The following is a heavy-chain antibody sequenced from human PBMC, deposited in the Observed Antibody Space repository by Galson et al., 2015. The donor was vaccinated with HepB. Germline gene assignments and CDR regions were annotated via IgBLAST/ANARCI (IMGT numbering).Heavy chain of an antibody. Sequence: SVKVSCKASGYTFTSYGISWVRQAPGQGLEWMGWISAYNGNTNYAQKLQGRVTMTTDTSTSTAYMELRSLRSDDTAVYYCAREPLRGYYYDSSGYYLGSAFDIWGQGTMVTVSS. CDR1: GYTFTSYG. CDR3: AREPLRGYYYDSSGYYLGSAFDI. D-gene: IGHD3-22*01. CDR2: ISAYNGNT. V-gene: IGHV1-18*01. J-gene: IGHJ3*02.